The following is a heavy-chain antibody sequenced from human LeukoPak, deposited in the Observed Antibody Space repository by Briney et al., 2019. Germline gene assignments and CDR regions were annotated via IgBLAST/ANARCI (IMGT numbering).Heavy chain of an antibody. CDR1: GFTFSSYS. Sequence: GGPLRLSCAASGFTFSSYSMNWVRQAPGKGLEWVSSISSSSSYIYYADSVKGRFTISRDNAKNSLYLQMNSLRAEDTAVYYCARLKGGYVEYWGQGTLVTVSS. CDR3: ARLKGGYVEY. V-gene: IGHV3-21*01. CDR2: ISSSSSYI. J-gene: IGHJ4*02. D-gene: IGHD2-15*01.